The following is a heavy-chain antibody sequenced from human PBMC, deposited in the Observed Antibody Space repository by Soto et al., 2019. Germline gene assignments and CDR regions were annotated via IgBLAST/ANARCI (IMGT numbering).Heavy chain of an antibody. Sequence: QVQLVQSGAEVKKPGASVKVSCKASGYTFTSYYMHWVRQAPGQGLEWMGIINPSGGSTSYAQKFPGRVTMTRDTSTSTVYMELSSLRSEDTAVYYCARDQGCSGGSCYSYYYYGMDVWGQGTTVTVSS. V-gene: IGHV1-46*01. CDR3: ARDQGCSGGSCYSYYYYGMDV. D-gene: IGHD2-15*01. CDR1: GYTFTSYY. CDR2: INPSGGST. J-gene: IGHJ6*02.